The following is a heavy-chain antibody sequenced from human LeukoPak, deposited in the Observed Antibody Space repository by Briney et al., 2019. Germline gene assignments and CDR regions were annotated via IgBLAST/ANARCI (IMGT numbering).Heavy chain of an antibody. CDR2: ISGSGGST. Sequence: GGSLRLSCAASGFTFSSYAMSWVRQAPGKGLEWVSSISGSGGSTYYADSVKGRFTLPRDTSENTMYIQMASLRAEDPAVYYCAKGPYDYVWGSYRPETYNWFDPWGQGTLVTVSS. J-gene: IGHJ5*02. CDR3: AKGPYDYVWGSYRPETYNWFDP. CDR1: GFTFSSYA. D-gene: IGHD3-16*02. V-gene: IGHV3-23*01.